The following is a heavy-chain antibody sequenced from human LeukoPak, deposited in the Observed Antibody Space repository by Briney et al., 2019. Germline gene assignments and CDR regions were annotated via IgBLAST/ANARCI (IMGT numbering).Heavy chain of an antibody. CDR1: GGTFSSYA. Sequence: SVKVSCKASGGTFSSYAISWVRQAPGQGLEWMGGIIPIFDTTNYARKFQGRVTITADESTSTAYMELSSLRSEDTAVYYCARMFFASSWGAFDYWGQGTLVTVPS. J-gene: IGHJ4*02. V-gene: IGHV1-69*13. D-gene: IGHD6-13*01. CDR2: IIPIFDTT. CDR3: ARMFFASSWGAFDY.